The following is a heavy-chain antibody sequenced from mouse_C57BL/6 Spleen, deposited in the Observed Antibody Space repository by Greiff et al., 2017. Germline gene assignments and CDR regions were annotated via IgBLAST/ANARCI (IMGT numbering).Heavy chain of an antibody. J-gene: IGHJ2*01. V-gene: IGHV1-82*01. Sequence: VQVVESGPELVKPGASVKISCKASGYAFSSSWMNWVKQRPGKGLEWIGRIYPGDGDTNYNGKFKGKATLTADKSSSTAYMQLSSLTSEDSAVYFCAIDYDYCGQGTTLTVSS. CDR2: IYPGDGDT. CDR1: GYAFSSSW. CDR3: AIDYDY. D-gene: IGHD2-4*01.